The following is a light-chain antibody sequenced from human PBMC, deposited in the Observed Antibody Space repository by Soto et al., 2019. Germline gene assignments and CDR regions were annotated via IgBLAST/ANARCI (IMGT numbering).Light chain of an antibody. CDR1: SSDIGSYNL. J-gene: IGLJ1*01. CDR3: CSYTGSSTFPFV. CDR2: EGT. Sequence: QSALTQPASVSGSPGQSITISCTGTSSDIGSYNLVSWYQQHPGKAPKLMIYEGTKRSSGVSYRFSGSKSGNTASLTISGLQAEDEADYYCCSYTGSSTFPFVFGTGTKVTVL. V-gene: IGLV2-23*03.